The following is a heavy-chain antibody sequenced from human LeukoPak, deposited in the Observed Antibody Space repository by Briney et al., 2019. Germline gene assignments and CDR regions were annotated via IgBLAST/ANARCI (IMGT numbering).Heavy chain of an antibody. CDR2: IRYDGNNK. J-gene: IGHJ4*02. CDR1: GFTFSSYG. D-gene: IGHD3-10*01. CDR3: ARDPLLYGSGSYYSDY. V-gene: IGHV3-30*02. Sequence: GGSLRLSCAASGFTFSSYGMQWVRQAPGKGLEWVTFIRYDGNNKYYADSVKGRFTISRDGSKNTLFLQMNSLRAEDTAVYYCARDPLLYGSGSYYSDYWGQGTLVAVSS.